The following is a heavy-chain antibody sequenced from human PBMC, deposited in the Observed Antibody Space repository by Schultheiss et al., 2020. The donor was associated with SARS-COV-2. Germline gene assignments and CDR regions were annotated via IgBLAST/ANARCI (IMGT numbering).Heavy chain of an antibody. Sequence: GESLKISCAASGFKFSSYAIHWVRQAPGKGLEWLAVVLSDGSKEYYADSVKGRFTISRDNSKNTLYLQMNSLRAEDTAVYYCVRDDGNDLDAFDLWGQGTVVTVSS. CDR2: VLSDGSKE. CDR1: GFKFSSYA. V-gene: IGHV3-30*14. D-gene: IGHD4-23*01. J-gene: IGHJ3*01. CDR3: VRDDGNDLDAFDL.